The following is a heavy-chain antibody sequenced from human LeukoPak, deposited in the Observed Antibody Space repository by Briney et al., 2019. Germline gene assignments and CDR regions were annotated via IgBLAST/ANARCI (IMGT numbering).Heavy chain of an antibody. D-gene: IGHD3-16*01. CDR2: IYSGDNT. CDR3: AGRRVLDASFDY. Sequence: GGSLRLSCAASGFTVSNNYMSGVRQAPGKGLEWVSVIYSGDNTYYVESVKGRFTISRDNSKNTLFLQMNRLRAEDTAVYYCAGRRVLDASFDYWGQGTLVTVSS. V-gene: IGHV3-66*02. CDR1: GFTVSNNY. J-gene: IGHJ4*02.